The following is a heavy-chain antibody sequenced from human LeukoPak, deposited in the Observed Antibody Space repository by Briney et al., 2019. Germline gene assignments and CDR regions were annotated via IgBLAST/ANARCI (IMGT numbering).Heavy chain of an antibody. D-gene: IGHD1-26*01. Sequence: SETLSLTCIVSGDSISTYYWSWIRQSPGKGMEWIGYSFYTGTTNYNPSLQSRVTISPDTYKNQISLKLSSVTAADTAVYYCARERELLRGDAFDIWGQGTMVTVSS. V-gene: IGHV4-59*12. CDR3: ARERELLRGDAFDI. CDR1: GDSISTYY. CDR2: SFYTGTT. J-gene: IGHJ3*02.